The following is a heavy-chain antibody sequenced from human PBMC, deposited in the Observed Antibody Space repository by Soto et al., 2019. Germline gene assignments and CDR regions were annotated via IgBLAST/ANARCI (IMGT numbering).Heavy chain of an antibody. V-gene: IGHV4-39*01. Sequence: SETLSLTCTVSGGSISSSSYYWGWIRQPPGKGLEWIGSIYYSGSTYYNPSLKSRVTISVDTSKNQFSLKLSSVTAADTAVYYSFLRSGYYYGMDVWGQGTTVTVSS. CDR3: FLRSGYYYGMDV. J-gene: IGHJ6*02. CDR1: GGSISSSSYY. CDR2: IYYSGST.